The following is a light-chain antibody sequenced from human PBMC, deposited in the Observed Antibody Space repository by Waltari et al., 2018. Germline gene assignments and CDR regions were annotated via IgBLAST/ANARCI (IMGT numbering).Light chain of an antibody. CDR1: SSNIGSNT. CDR3: AAWDDSLNGQV. Sequence: QSVLTQPPSASGTPGQRVTISCSGRSSNIGSNTVNWYQHLPGTAPKLIYSYNQRPSEVPDRFSGSKSGTSASLAISGLQSEDEADYYCAAWDDSLNGQVFGGGTKLTVL. J-gene: IGLJ3*02. CDR2: SYN. V-gene: IGLV1-44*01.